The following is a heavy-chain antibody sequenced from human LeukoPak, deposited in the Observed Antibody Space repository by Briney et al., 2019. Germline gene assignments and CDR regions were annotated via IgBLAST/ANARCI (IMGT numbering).Heavy chain of an antibody. D-gene: IGHD4-17*01. J-gene: IGHJ2*01. CDR1: GFTFSSYS. CDR3: ARDGDYGDYGAFDL. Sequence: GGSLRLSCAASGFTFSSYSMNWVRQAPGKGLEWVSSISSSSSYIYYADSVKGRFTISRDNAKNSLYLQMNSLRAEDTAVYYCARDGDYGDYGAFDLWGRGTLVTVSS. CDR2: ISSSSSYI. V-gene: IGHV3-21*01.